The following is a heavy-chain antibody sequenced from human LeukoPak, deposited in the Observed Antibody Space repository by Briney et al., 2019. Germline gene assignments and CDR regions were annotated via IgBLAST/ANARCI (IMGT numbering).Heavy chain of an antibody. CDR1: GFTISSYN. V-gene: IGHV3-33*08. CDR3: ARENWNVAKYVLDI. Sequence: GGSLRLSCTASGFTISSYNMNWVRQAPGKGLDWLTAIRYDGTETAYADSVKGQFTISRDNSRNTLYLQMNSLRVEDTAIYYCARENWNVAKYVLDIWGQGTLVSVAS. D-gene: IGHD1-1*01. CDR2: IRYDGTET. J-gene: IGHJ3*02.